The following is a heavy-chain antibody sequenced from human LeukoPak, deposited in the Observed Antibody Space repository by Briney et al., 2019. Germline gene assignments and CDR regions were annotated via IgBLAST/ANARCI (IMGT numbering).Heavy chain of an antibody. J-gene: IGHJ6*03. CDR3: ARELDIVVVPAVYYYYYMDV. Sequence: SQTLSLTCAISGDSVSSNSAAWNWIRQSPSRGLEWLGRTYYRSMWYNDYAVSVKSRITINPDTSKNQFSLQLNSVTPEDTAVYYCARELDIVVVPAVYYYYYMDVWGKGTTVTVSS. V-gene: IGHV6-1*01. CDR1: GDSVSSNSAA. D-gene: IGHD2-2*01. CDR2: TYYRSMWYN.